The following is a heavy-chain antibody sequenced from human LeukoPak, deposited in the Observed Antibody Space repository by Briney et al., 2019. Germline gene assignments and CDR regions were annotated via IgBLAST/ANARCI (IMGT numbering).Heavy chain of an antibody. CDR2: FDPEDGET. J-gene: IGHJ6*02. V-gene: IGHV1-24*01. CDR3: AIPTVTTSYYGMDV. Sequence: GASVTVSCTVSGYTLTELSMHWVRQAPGKGLEWMGGFDPEDGETIYAQKFQGRVTMTEDTSTDTAYMELSSLKSEDTAVYYCAIPTVTTSYYGMDVWGQGTTVTVSS. D-gene: IGHD4-17*01. CDR1: GYTLTELS.